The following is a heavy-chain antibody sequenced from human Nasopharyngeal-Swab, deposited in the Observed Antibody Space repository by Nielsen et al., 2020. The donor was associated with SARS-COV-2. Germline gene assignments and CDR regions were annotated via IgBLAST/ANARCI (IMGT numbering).Heavy chain of an antibody. D-gene: IGHD5-18*01. V-gene: IGHV4-59*01. CDR1: GGSINSSY. CDR3: ARSGYSYGLPVGYFGH. CDR2: IYHTGTT. J-gene: IGHJ4*02. Sequence: SETLSLTCTVSGGSINSSYWSWIRQPPGKGLEWIGYIYHTGTTNYNPSLKSRVSISVDTSKNQFSLKLSSVTAADTAVYYCARSGYSYGLPVGYFGHWSQGTLVTVSS.